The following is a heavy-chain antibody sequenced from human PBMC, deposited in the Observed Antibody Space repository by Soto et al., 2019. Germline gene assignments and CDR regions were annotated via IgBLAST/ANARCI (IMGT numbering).Heavy chain of an antibody. CDR2: IYYSGST. J-gene: IGHJ3*02. CDR1: GGSISSGGYY. D-gene: IGHD4-17*01. Sequence: QVQLQESGPGLVKPSQTLSLTCTVSGGSISSGGYYWSWIRQHPGKGLEWIGYIYYSGSTYYNPSLKSRVTISVDTFKNQFSLKLNSVTAAETGVDYCARDPFYGDNAFDIWGQGTMVTVSS. CDR3: ARDPFYGDNAFDI. V-gene: IGHV4-31*03.